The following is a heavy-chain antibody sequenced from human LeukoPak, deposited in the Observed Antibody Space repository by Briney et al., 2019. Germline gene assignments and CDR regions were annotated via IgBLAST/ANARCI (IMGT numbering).Heavy chain of an antibody. CDR2: IYSRGST. Sequence: GGSLRLSCAASGFTVSSNYMSWVRQAPGKGLEWVSVIYSRGSTYYADSVKGRFTISRDNSKNTLYLQMDSLRAEDTAVYYCATTKNIVVVEYYGMDIWGKGTTVTVSS. CDR1: GFTVSSNY. V-gene: IGHV3-53*01. CDR3: ATTKNIVVVEYYGMDI. D-gene: IGHD2-15*01. J-gene: IGHJ6*04.